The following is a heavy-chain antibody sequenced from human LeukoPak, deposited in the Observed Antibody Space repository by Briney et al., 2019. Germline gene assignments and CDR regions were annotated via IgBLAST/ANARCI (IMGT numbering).Heavy chain of an antibody. D-gene: IGHD3-22*01. J-gene: IGHJ4*02. Sequence: GGSLRLSCAASGFTVSSSYMSWVRQAPGKGLEWFSVIYSGSSTYYADSVKGRFTISRDNSKNRLYLQMNSLRAEDTAVYYCARGSGYYYYFDYWGQGTLVTVSS. V-gene: IGHV3-66*01. CDR2: IYSGSST. CDR3: ARGSGYYYYFDY. CDR1: GFTVSSSY.